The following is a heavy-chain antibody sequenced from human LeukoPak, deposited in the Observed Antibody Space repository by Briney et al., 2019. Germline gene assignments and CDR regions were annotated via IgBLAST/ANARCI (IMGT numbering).Heavy chain of an antibody. Sequence: PGGSLRLSCAASGFTFSSYWFHWVRQAPGKGLVWVSSISSSSSYIYYADSVKGRFTISRDNAKNSLYLQMNSLRAEDTAVYARDPYYDFWSGYYTGKDYFDYWGQGTLVTVSS. CDR1: GFTFSSYW. CDR2: ISSSSSYI. CDR3: DPYYDFWSGYYTGKDYFDY. V-gene: IGHV3-21*01. J-gene: IGHJ4*02. D-gene: IGHD3-3*01.